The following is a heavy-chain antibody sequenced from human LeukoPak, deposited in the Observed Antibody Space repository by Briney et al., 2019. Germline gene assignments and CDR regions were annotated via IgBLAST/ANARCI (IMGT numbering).Heavy chain of an antibody. J-gene: IGHJ4*02. V-gene: IGHV3-30*02. Sequence: GGSLRLSCAAPGFTFSSYGMHLVRQAPGKGLEWVAFIRYDGSNKYYANSVKGRFNISRDNSKNTLYLQMNSLRAEDTAVYYCAKGDGYNLEHRFDYWGQGTLVTVSS. D-gene: IGHD5-24*01. CDR1: GFTFSSYG. CDR3: AKGDGYNLEHRFDY. CDR2: IRYDGSNK.